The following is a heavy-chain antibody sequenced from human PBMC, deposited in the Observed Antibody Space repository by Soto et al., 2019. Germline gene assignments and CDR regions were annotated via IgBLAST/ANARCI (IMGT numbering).Heavy chain of an antibody. Sequence: GGSLRLSCAASGFTFSSYSMNWVRQAPGKGLEWVSSISSSSSYIYYADSVKGRFTISRDNAKNSLYLQMNNLRAEDTAVYYSARLVSTGTTSWFDPWGQGTLVTVSS. CDR3: ARLVSTGTTSWFDP. D-gene: IGHD1-7*01. V-gene: IGHV3-21*01. CDR2: ISSSSSYI. CDR1: GFTFSSYS. J-gene: IGHJ5*02.